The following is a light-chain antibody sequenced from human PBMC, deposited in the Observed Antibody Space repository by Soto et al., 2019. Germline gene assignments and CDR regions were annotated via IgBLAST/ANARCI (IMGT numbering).Light chain of an antibody. CDR3: CSYTTSSTYV. CDR2: DVI. V-gene: IGLV2-8*01. J-gene: IGLJ1*01. CDR1: SSDVGAYNY. Sequence: QSALTQPPSASGSPGQTVAISCTGTSSDVGAYNYVSWYQQHPGKAPKLMIYDVIQRPSGVPARFSGSKSGNTASLIVSGLQPEDEADYYCCSYTTSSTYVFGTGTKVTVL.